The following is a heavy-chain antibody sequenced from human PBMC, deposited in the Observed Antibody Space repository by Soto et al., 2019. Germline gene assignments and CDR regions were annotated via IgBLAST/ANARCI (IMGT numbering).Heavy chain of an antibody. CDR3: AGRLGYASSGYFNCFDP. CDR2: ISAYNGNT. V-gene: IGHV1-18*01. CDR1: GYTFTSYG. J-gene: IGHJ5*02. Sequence: ASVKVSCKASGYTFTSYGISWVRQAPGQGLEWMGWISAYNGNTNYAQKLQGRVTMTTDTSTSTAYMELRSLRSDDTAVYYCAGRLGYASSGYFNCFDPWGQGTLVTVSS. D-gene: IGHD3-22*01.